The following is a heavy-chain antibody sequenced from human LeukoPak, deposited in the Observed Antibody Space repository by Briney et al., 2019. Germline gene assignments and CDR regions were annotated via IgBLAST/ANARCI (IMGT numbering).Heavy chain of an antibody. V-gene: IGHV1-69*02. J-gene: IGHJ4*02. CDR2: IIPILGIA. D-gene: IGHD3-22*01. CDR3: VRSSDSSGYFDY. CDR1: GGTFSSYT. Sequence: GSSVKVSCKASGGTFSSYTISWVRQAPRQGLEWMGRIIPILGIANYAQKFQGRVTITADKSTSTAYMELSSLRSEDTAVYYCVRSSDSSGYFDYWGQGTLVTVSS.